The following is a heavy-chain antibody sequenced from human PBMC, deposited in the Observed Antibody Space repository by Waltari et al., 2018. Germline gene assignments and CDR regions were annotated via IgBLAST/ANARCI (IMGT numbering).Heavy chain of an antibody. V-gene: IGHV2-5*02. CDR2: IYWDDAK. Sequence: QITLKESGPTLVKPTQTLTLTCTFSGFSLSTSGVGVGWIRQPPGKALEWLALIYWDDAKRYSPSLKSRHTITKDTSKNQVVLTMTNMDPVDTATYYCAHSTYYYDSSGYDYWGQGTLVTVSS. J-gene: IGHJ4*02. CDR1: GFSLSTSGVG. CDR3: AHSTYYYDSSGYDY. D-gene: IGHD3-22*01.